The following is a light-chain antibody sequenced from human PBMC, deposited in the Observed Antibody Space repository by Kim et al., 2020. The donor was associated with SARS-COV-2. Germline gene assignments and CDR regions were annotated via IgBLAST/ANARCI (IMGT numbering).Light chain of an antibody. Sequence: PALSVTFSCTVTGRGVDRFISVYWYHQHPGTAPKLMIDDVTKPAFGVPVRFSGSNSGNTPSLSVSGPEHEDEAYYCSCSNAGSLIFGGGTQLTVL. CDR2: DVT. CDR1: GRGVDRFIS. V-gene: IGLV2-11*01. J-gene: IGLJ2*01. CDR3: CSNAGSLI.